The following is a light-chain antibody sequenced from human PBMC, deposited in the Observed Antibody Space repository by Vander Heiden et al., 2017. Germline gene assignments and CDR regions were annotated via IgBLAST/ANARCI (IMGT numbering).Light chain of an antibody. V-gene: IGLV1-40*01. Sequence: QSLLTHPPSLPGAPGPWLTIPCTGCGPNIGATSDVPWYQQLPGTAPKLLIYGNSNRPSGVPDRFSGSKSGTSASLAITGLQAEDEADYYCQSYDSSLSGYVFGTGTKVTVL. CDR1: GPNIGATSD. J-gene: IGLJ1*01. CDR3: QSYDSSLSGYV. CDR2: GNS.